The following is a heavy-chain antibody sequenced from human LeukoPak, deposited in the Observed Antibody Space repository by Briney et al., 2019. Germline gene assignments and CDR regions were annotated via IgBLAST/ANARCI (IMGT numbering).Heavy chain of an antibody. D-gene: IGHD2-2*01. CDR3: ARGGYCSSTSCQRFGWAAAGYFDY. V-gene: IGHV1-69*05. Sequence: SVKVSCKASGGTFSCYAISWVRQAPGQGLEWMGGIIPIFGTANYVQKFQGRVTITTDESTSTAYMELSSLRSDDTAVYYCARGGYCSSTSCQRFGWAAAGYFDYWGQGTLVTVSS. CDR2: IIPIFGTA. CDR1: GGTFSCYA. J-gene: IGHJ4*02.